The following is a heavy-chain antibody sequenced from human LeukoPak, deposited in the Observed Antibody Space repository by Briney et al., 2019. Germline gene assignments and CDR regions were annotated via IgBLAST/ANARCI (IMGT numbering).Heavy chain of an antibody. CDR2: ISYSGST. V-gene: IGHV4-61*05. CDR1: GGSISSSSYY. Sequence: PSETLSLTCTVSGGSISSSSYYWSWIRQPPGKGLEWIGYISYSGSTNYNPSLKSRVTISVDTSKNQFSLKLTSVTAADTAVYYCARHSICFDPWGQGTLVTVSS. D-gene: IGHD2-21*01. CDR3: ARHSICFDP. J-gene: IGHJ5*02.